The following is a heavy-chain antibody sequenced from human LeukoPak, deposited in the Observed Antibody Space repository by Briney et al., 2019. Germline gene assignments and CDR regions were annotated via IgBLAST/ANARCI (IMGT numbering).Heavy chain of an antibody. CDR2: IYYSEST. Sequence: PSETLSLTCTVSGGSISSYYWSWIRQPPGKGLEWIGYIYYSESTNYNPSLKSRVTISVDTSKNQFSLKLSSVTAADTAVYYCARSVRDIVMWYYFDYWGQGTLVTVSS. CDR1: GGSISSYY. V-gene: IGHV4-59*01. J-gene: IGHJ4*02. CDR3: ARSVRDIVMWYYFDY. D-gene: IGHD2-15*01.